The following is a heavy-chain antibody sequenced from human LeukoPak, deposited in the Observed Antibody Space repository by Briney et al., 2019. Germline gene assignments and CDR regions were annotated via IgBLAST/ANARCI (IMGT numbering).Heavy chain of an antibody. CDR2: ISGSGGST. CDR1: GFTFSSYA. Sequence: GGSLRLSCAASGFTFSSYAMSWVRQAPGKGLDWVSAISGSGGSTYYADSVKGRFTISRDNSKNTLYLQMNSLRAEDTAVYYCANSPLPTIAPNWFDPWGQGTLVTVSS. V-gene: IGHV3-23*01. D-gene: IGHD6-13*01. CDR3: ANSPLPTIAPNWFDP. J-gene: IGHJ5*02.